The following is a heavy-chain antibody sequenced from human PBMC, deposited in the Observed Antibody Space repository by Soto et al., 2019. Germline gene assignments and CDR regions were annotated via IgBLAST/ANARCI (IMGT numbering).Heavy chain of an antibody. V-gene: IGHV1-69*06. CDR3: AREVMGITIFEVVSNYYGMDV. J-gene: IGHJ6*02. D-gene: IGHD3-3*01. CDR2: IIPIFGTA. CDR1: GGTFSSYA. Sequence: QVQLVQSGAEVKKPGSSVKVSCKASGGTFSSYAISWVRQAPGQGLEWMGGIIPIFGTANYAQKFQGRVTITADKSTSTAYMELSSLRSEDKAVYYCAREVMGITIFEVVSNYYGMDVWGQGNTVTVSS.